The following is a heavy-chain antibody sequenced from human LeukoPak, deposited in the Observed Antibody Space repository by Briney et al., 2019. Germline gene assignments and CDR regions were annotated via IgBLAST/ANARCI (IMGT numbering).Heavy chain of an antibody. CDR1: GYSFTAYY. V-gene: IGHV1-2*02. Sequence: ASVKVSCKPTGYSFTAYYIFWMRQAPGQGLECMGWINLYNGATKYAQRFQSRVTMTRDTSISTAYMELSRLRSDDTATYYCAGGAGGNDPGPTLDYGGRETLAPVPS. CDR3: AGGAGGNDPGPTLDY. CDR2: INLYNGAT. D-gene: IGHD1-14*01. J-gene: IGHJ4*02.